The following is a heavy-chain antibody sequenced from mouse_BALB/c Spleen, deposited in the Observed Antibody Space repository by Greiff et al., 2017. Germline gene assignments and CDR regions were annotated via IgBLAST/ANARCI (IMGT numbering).Heavy chain of an antibody. Sequence: QVQLQQSGAELVRPGTSVKVSCKASGYAFTNYLIEWVKQRPGQGLEWIGVINPGSGGTNYNEKFKGKATLTADKSSSTAYMQLSSLTSDDSAVYFCARRGAYGYDYYAMDYWGQGTSVTVSS. CDR3: ARRGAYGYDYYAMDY. V-gene: IGHV1-54*03. J-gene: IGHJ4*01. CDR1: GYAFTNYL. D-gene: IGHD2-2*01. CDR2: INPGSGGT.